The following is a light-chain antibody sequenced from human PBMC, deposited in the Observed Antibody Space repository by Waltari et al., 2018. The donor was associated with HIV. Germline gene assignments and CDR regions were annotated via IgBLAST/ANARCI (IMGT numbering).Light chain of an antibody. V-gene: IGLV2-18*02. J-gene: IGLJ2*01. CDR1: SSDLGHDSR. Sequence: QSALTQPPSVSGSPGQSFTIAGTATSSDLGHDSRVSWYQQPPGSAPKHMIYDGSNRPSGVPRRFSGSKSGNTASLTISGLQAEDEADYYCSSYTSSNTFVVFGGGTKLTVL. CDR3: SSYTSSNTFVV. CDR2: DGS.